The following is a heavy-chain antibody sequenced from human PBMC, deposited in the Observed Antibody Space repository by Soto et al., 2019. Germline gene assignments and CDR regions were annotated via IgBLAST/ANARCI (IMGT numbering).Heavy chain of an antibody. CDR3: PRRGIGATGTAFGGVIDH. CDR2: IYWNDVK. Sequence: QITLKESGPTLVKPTQSLTLTCTFSGFSLSTTGLGVGWIRQPPGEALEWLAIIYWNDVKHYSPSLQSRLTITQDTATDQVLLTMTNLDPVDTATYFCPRRGIGATGTAFGGVIDHWCQGALVTVPS. J-gene: IGHJ4*02. V-gene: IGHV2-5*01. D-gene: IGHD1-1*01. CDR1: GFSLSTTGLG.